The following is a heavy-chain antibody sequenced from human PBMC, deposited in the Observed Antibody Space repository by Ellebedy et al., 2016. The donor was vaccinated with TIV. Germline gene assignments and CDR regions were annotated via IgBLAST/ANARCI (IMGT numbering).Heavy chain of an antibody. CDR2: IYYSGAT. CDR1: GDSVSIGRYY. Sequence: SETLSLTXTVSGDSVSIGRYYWGWIRQPPGKGLEWIGYIYYSGATFYNPSLKSRVTISLDTSNLQFSLRLNSVTAADTAIYYCAAAGTLTAGGYFDDWGQGTLVAVSS. J-gene: IGHJ4*03. V-gene: IGHV4-61*01. D-gene: IGHD1-14*01. CDR3: AAAGTLTAGGYFDD.